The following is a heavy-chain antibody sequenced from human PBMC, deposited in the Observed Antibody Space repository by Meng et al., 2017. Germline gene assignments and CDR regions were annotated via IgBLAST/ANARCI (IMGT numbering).Heavy chain of an antibody. D-gene: IGHD3-9*01. CDR2: IYPGDTET. Sequence: GESLKISCTASGYSFTSYWIGWVRQTPGKGLEWMGIIYPGDTETSYSQSFKGQVTISDDKSSSTAYLQWSSLRAADTAMYYCARAYLSSSGQLGRKKYFEWLGRAHRYNWFDPWGQGTLVTVSS. CDR3: ARAYLSSSGQLGRKKYFEWLGRAHRYNWFDP. CDR1: GYSFTSYW. J-gene: IGHJ5*02. V-gene: IGHV5-51*01.